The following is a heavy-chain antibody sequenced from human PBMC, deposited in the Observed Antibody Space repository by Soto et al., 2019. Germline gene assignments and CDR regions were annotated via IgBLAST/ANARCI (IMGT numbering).Heavy chain of an antibody. Sequence: EVQLLESGGGLVQPGGSLRLSCAASGFTFSSNAMSWVRQAPGKGLEWVSAISGSGGSTSYADSVKGRFTISRDNSKNTLYGQMNSLRAEDTAVYYCAKGGHCSGGSCYSGAVDIWGQGTMVTVSS. CDR1: GFTFSSNA. J-gene: IGHJ3*02. CDR2: ISGSGGST. CDR3: AKGGHCSGGSCYSGAVDI. V-gene: IGHV3-23*01. D-gene: IGHD2-15*01.